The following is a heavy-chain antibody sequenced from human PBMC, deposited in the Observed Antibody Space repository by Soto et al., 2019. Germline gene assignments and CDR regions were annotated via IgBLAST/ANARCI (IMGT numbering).Heavy chain of an antibody. CDR3: AKSVPYYYDSSGPDY. CDR1: GFTFSSYG. V-gene: IGHV3-30*18. J-gene: IGHJ4*02. D-gene: IGHD3-22*01. Sequence: GGSLRLSCAASGFTFSSYGMHWVRQAPGKGLEWVAVISYDGSNKYYADSVKGRFTISRDNSKNTLYLQMNSLRAEDTAVYYCAKSVPYYYDSSGPDYWGQGTLVTVSS. CDR2: ISYDGSNK.